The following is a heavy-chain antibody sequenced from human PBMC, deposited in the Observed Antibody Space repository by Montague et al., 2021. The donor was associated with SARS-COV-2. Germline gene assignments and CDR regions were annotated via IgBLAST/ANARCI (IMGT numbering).Heavy chain of an antibody. J-gene: IGHJ4*02. CDR2: IDWDDDK. CDR3: ARMPDQVWLDY. V-gene: IGHV2-70*01. Sequence: PALVKPTQTLTLTCTFSGFLLSTSGMCVSWIRQPPGKALEWLAVIDWDDDKSHSTSLKTRLTISKDTSKNQVVLTMTNMDPVDTATYNCARMPDQVWLDYWGQGILVTVSS. D-gene: IGHD5-18*01. CDR1: GFLLSTSGMC.